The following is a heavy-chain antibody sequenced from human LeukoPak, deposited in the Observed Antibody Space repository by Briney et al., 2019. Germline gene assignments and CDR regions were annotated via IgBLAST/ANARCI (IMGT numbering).Heavy chain of an antibody. CDR3: ARGRRTVAGTRNAFDI. CDR2: INHSGST. V-gene: IGHV4-34*01. Sequence: SETLSLTCAVYGGSFSGYYWSWIRQPPGKGLEWIEEINHSGSTNYNPSLKSRVTISVDTSKNQFSLKLSSVTAADTAVYYCARGRRTVAGTRNAFDIWGQGTMVTVSS. D-gene: IGHD6-19*01. J-gene: IGHJ3*02. CDR1: GGSFSGYY.